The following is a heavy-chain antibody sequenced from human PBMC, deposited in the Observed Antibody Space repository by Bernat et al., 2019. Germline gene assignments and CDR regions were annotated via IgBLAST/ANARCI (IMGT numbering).Heavy chain of an antibody. CDR1: GFTLSRYS. J-gene: IGHJ6*02. V-gene: IGHV3-48*01. Sequence: EVQLVESGGGLVQPGGSLRLSCAVSGFTLSRYSMNWVLQAPGKGLEWVSYITSSSRIIYYADSVKGRFTISRDNAKNSLYLQMNGLRAGDTAVYYCARADYDFWEGMDVWGQGTTVTVSS. CDR2: ITSSSRII. CDR3: ARADYDFWEGMDV. D-gene: IGHD3-3*01.